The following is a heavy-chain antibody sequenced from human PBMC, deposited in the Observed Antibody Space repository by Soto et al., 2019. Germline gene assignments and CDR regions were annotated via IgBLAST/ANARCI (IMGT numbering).Heavy chain of an antibody. CDR1: GFTFSSYG. D-gene: IGHD6-13*01. Sequence: LRLSCAASGFTFSSYGMHWVRQAPGKGLEWVAVISYDGSNKYYADSVKGRFTISRDNSKNTLCLQMNSLRAEDTAVYYCAKDQGSGYSSSWYYFDYWGQGTLVTVSS. V-gene: IGHV3-30*18. CDR2: ISYDGSNK. CDR3: AKDQGSGYSSSWYYFDY. J-gene: IGHJ4*02.